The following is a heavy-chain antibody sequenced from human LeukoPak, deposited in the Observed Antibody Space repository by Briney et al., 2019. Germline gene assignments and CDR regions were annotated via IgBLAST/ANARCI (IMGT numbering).Heavy chain of an antibody. V-gene: IGHV4-59*01. J-gene: IGHJ3*02. D-gene: IGHD3-22*01. CDR1: GGSISSYY. Sequence: SGTLSLTCTVSGGSISSYYWSWIRQPPGKGLEWIEYIYYSGSTNYNPSLKSRVTISVDTSKNQFSLKLSSVTAADTAVYYCARVSVYYDSSGYTKVEDAFDIWGQGTMVTVSS. CDR2: IYYSGST. CDR3: ARVSVYYDSSGYTKVEDAFDI.